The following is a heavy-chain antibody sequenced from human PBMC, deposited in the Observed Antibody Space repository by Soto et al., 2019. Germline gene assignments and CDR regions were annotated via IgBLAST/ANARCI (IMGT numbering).Heavy chain of an antibody. CDR2: IKSKTDGGTT. V-gene: IGHV3-15*07. D-gene: IGHD5-18*01. CDR3: TTPLIYTSMVREDFDY. Sequence: EVQLVESGGGLVKPGGSLRLSCAASGFTFSNAWMNWVRQAPGKGLEWVGRIKSKTDGGTTDYAAPVKGRFTISRDDSKNTLYLQMNSLKTEDTALYYCTTPLIYTSMVREDFDYWGQVTLVTVSS. J-gene: IGHJ4*02. CDR1: GFTFSNAW.